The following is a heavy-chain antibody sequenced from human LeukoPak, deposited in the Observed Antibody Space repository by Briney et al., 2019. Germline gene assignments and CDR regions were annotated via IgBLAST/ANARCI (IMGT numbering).Heavy chain of an antibody. CDR2: IYYNGNT. V-gene: IGHV4-59*08. Sequence: SETLSLTCTVSGGSISSYYWSWIRQPSGKGLEWVGFIYYNGNTNYNPSLKSRVTISVDTSKNKFSLRLSSVTAADTAVYYCAARVSYYGSGTYYYLDYWGQGTLVTVSS. CDR3: AARVSYYGSGTYYYLDY. J-gene: IGHJ4*02. CDR1: GGSISSYY. D-gene: IGHD3-10*01.